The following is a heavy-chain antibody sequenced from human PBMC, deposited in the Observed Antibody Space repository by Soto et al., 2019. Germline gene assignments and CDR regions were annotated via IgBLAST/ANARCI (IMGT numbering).Heavy chain of an antibody. CDR1: GYTFTSYD. J-gene: IGHJ5*02. V-gene: IGHV1-18*01. CDR3: ARVLDIVVVPAARPNWFDP. D-gene: IGHD2-2*03. Sequence: ASVKVSCKASGYTFTSYDINWVRQAPGQGLEWMGWISAYNGNTNYAQKLQGRVTMTTDTSTSTAYMELRSPRSDDTAVYYCARVLDIVVVPAARPNWFDPWGQGTLVTVSS. CDR2: ISAYNGNT.